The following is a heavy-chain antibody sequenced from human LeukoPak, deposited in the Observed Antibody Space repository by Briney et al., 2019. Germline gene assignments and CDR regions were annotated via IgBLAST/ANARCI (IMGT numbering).Heavy chain of an antibody. CDR3: ARGPGEVVVPAAYNWFDP. Sequence: SETLSLTCALYGGSFSGYYWSWIRHPPGQGLEWIGETKQSGSTNYNPSLKSRVTISVDTSKNQFSLKLSSVTAADTAVYYCARGPGEVVVPAAYNWFDPWGQGTLVTVSS. V-gene: IGHV4-34*01. CDR2: TKQSGST. D-gene: IGHD2-2*01. J-gene: IGHJ5*02. CDR1: GGSFSGYY.